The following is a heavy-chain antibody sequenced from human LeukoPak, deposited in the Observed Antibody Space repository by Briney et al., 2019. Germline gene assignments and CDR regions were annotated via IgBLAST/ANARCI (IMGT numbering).Heavy chain of an antibody. V-gene: IGHV3-23*01. D-gene: IGHD3-16*01. J-gene: IGHJ6*03. Sequence: GGTLRLSCAASGFTFSSYGMRWVRQAPGKGLEWVSAISGSGGSTYYADSVKGRFTIPRDNSKNTLYLQMNSLRAEDTAVYYCAKDPSDGGYYYYYMDVWGKGTTVTISS. CDR2: ISGSGGST. CDR1: GFTFSSYG. CDR3: AKDPSDGGYYYYYMDV.